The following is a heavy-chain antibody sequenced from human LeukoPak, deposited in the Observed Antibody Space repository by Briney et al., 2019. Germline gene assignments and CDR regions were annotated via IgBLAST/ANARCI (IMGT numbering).Heavy chain of an antibody. CDR2: FYSDDDK. CDR1: GFSLSTSAMA. D-gene: IGHD5-24*01. V-gene: IGHV2-5*02. CDR3: EHSRGYNDYFFDW. Sequence: PGPTLLNPTQTLTLTCTFSGFSLSTSAMAVGWIRQPPGKALDWLALFYSDDDKRYIPSLKSRLTVTKDTSKNQVVLTMSNIDPVYTGTFDCEHSRGYNDYFFDWWGQGTLVTVS. J-gene: IGHJ4*02.